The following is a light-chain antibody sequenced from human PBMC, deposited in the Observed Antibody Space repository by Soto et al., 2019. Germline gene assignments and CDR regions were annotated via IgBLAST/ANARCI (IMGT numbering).Light chain of an antibody. J-gene: IGLJ1*01. CDR1: SSNIGSKT. V-gene: IGLV1-44*01. CDR2: TND. Sequence: QSVLTQPPSASGTPGQRVTISCSGSSSNIGSKTVNWYQQLPGTAPKLLIYTNDQRPSGVPDRFSGSKSGTSASLAISGLQSEDEADYYCAAWDDSLNGYDFGTGTKLTVL. CDR3: AAWDDSLNGYD.